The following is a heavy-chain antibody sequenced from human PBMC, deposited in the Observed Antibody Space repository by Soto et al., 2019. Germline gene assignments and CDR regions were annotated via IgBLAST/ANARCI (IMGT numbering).Heavy chain of an antibody. D-gene: IGHD7-27*01. CDR1: GFIFTDYA. CDR2: LSGSGGDT. J-gene: IGHJ6*02. CDR3: AKDFLHAWGQDYYYGMDV. V-gene: IGHV3-23*01. Sequence: EMQLLESGGGLVQLGGSLRLSCAASGFIFTDYAMTWVRQAPGKGLEWVSGLSGSGGDTYYADSVKGRFTVSRDNSRNTLYLKMNSLRAEDTAVYYCAKDFLHAWGQDYYYGMDVWGQGTTVTVSS.